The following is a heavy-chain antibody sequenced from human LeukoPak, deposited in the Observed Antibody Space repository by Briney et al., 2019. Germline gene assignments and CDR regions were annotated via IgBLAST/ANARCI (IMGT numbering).Heavy chain of an antibody. CDR1: GFTFSSYA. CDR2: ISGSGGST. D-gene: IGHD6-6*01. V-gene: IGHV3-23*01. CDR3: AKAPEPYSSSPGYYYYMDV. Sequence: GGSLRLSCAASGFTFSSYAMSWVRQAPGKGLEWVSAISGSGGSTYYADSVKGRFTISRDNSKNTLYLQMNSLRAEDTAVYYCAKAPEPYSSSPGYYYYMDVWGKGTTVTVSS. J-gene: IGHJ6*03.